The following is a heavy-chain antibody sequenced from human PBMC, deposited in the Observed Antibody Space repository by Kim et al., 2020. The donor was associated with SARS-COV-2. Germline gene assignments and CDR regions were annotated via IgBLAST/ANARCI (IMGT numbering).Heavy chain of an antibody. CDR1: GYSFTSYW. V-gene: IGHV5-10-1*01. Sequence: GESLKISCKGSGYSFTSYWISWVRPMPGKGLEWMGRIDPSDSYTNYSPSFQGHGTISADKSISTAYLQWSSLKASDTAMYYCARLSRYFDWLGFDYWGQGNLVTVSS. D-gene: IGHD3-9*01. CDR2: IDPSDSYT. J-gene: IGHJ4*02. CDR3: ARLSRYFDWLGFDY.